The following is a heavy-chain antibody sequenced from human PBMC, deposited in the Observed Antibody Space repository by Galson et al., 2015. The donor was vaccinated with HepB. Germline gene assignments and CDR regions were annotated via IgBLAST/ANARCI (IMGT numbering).Heavy chain of an antibody. V-gene: IGHV3-23*01. Sequence: SLRLSCAASGFTFSSYAMSWVRQAPGKGLEWVSAISGSGGSTYYADSVKGRFTISRDNSKNTLYLQMNSLRAEDTAVYYCAKYEYRDGYNSMVMFDYWGQGTLVTVSS. D-gene: IGHD5-24*01. CDR2: ISGSGGST. CDR1: GFTFSSYA. J-gene: IGHJ4*02. CDR3: AKYEYRDGYNSMVMFDY.